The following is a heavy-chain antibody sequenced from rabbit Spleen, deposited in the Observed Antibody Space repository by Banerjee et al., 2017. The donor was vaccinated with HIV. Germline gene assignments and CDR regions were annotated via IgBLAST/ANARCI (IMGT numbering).Heavy chain of an antibody. CDR1: GFSFSSSDW. V-gene: IGHV1S45*01. CDR3: ARDSGTSFSSYGMDL. D-gene: IGHD8-1*01. J-gene: IGHJ6*01. Sequence: QEQLEESGGDLVKPEGSLTLTCTASGFSFSSSDWICWVRQAPGKGLEWIACIYAGSSGSTYYASWAKGRFTISKTSSTTVDLKMTSLTAADTATYFCARDSGTSFSSYGMDLWGPGTLVTVS. CDR2: IYAGSSGST.